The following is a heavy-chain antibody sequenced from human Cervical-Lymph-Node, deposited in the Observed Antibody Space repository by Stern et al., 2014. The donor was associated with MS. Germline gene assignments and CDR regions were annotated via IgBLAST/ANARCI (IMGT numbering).Heavy chain of an antibody. D-gene: IGHD1-26*01. CDR1: GFTFSTYG. Sequence: VQLVESGGGVVQPGRSLRLSCAASGFTFSTYGMHWVRQAPGKGLEWGAVIWYDGSNKYYADSVKGRFTISRDNSKNTLWLQMNSLRAEDTAVYYCARGGSGSYYFDYWGQGTLVIVSS. CDR3: ARGGSGSYYFDY. V-gene: IGHV3-33*01. J-gene: IGHJ4*02. CDR2: IWYDGSNK.